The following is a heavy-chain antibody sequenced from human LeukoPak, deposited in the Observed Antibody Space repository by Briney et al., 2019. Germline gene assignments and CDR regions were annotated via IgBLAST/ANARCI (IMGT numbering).Heavy chain of an antibody. D-gene: IGHD2-15*01. CDR1: GGTFSSYA. J-gene: IGHJ6*02. CDR3: ARSGGKVVAATQYYYYGMDV. Sequence: SVKVSCKASGGTFSSYAISWVRQAPGQGLEWMGGIIPIFGTANYAQKFQGRVTITADESTSTAYMELSSLRSEDTAVYYCARSGGKVVAATQYYYYGMDVWGQGTTVTVSS. V-gene: IGHV1-69*13. CDR2: IIPIFGTA.